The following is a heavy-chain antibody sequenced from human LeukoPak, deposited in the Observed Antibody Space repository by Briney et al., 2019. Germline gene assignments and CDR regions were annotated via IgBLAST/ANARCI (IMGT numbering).Heavy chain of an antibody. CDR2: IGIDSGNT. D-gene: IGHD3-16*02. Sequence: GGSLRLSCAASGFTFSDYSMNWVRQAPGKGLEWISYIGIDSGNTNYADSVKGRFTISGDKAKNSLYLQMNSLRVEDTAVYYCAKERAGYTNPYYFDYWGQGTLVTVSS. V-gene: IGHV3-48*01. J-gene: IGHJ4*02. CDR3: AKERAGYTNPYYFDY. CDR1: GFTFSDYS.